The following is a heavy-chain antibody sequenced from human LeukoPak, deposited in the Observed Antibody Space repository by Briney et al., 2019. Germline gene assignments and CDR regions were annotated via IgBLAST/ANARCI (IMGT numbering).Heavy chain of an antibody. D-gene: IGHD3-3*01. J-gene: IGHJ4*02. V-gene: IGHV4-39*01. Sequence: PSETLSLTCTVSGGSISSSSYYWGWIRQPPGKGLEWIGRIYYSGSTYYNPSLKSRVTISVDTSKNQFSLKLSSVTAADTAVYYCASGGPRGRKEWSKRGTLDYWGQGTLVTVSS. CDR3: ASGGPRGRKEWSKRGTLDY. CDR1: GGSISSSSYY. CDR2: IYYSGST.